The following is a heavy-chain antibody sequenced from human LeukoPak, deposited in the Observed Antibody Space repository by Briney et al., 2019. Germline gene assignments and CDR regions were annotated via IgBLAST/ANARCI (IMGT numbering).Heavy chain of an antibody. Sequence: ASVKVSCKASGYTFTGYYMHWVRQAPGQGLEWMGIINPSGGSTSYAQKFQGRVTMTRDTSTSTVYMELSSLRSEDTAVYYCARQSLVDTAMVPTTPFDYWGQGTLVTVSS. CDR1: GYTFTGYY. CDR3: ARQSLVDTAMVPTTPFDY. CDR2: INPSGGST. J-gene: IGHJ4*02. D-gene: IGHD5-18*01. V-gene: IGHV1-46*01.